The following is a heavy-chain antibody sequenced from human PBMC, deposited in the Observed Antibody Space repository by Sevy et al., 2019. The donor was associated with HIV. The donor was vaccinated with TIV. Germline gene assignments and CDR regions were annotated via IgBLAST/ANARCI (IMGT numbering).Heavy chain of an antibody. D-gene: IGHD2-2*01. J-gene: IGHJ6*02. Sequence: GGSLRLSCAASGFTFSSYGMHWVRQAPGKGLEWVAVIWYDGSNKYYANSVKGRFTISRDNSKNTLYLQMNSLRAEDTAVYYCARDQIVVVPAASGMDVWGQGTTVTVSS. CDR2: IWYDGSNK. V-gene: IGHV3-33*01. CDR3: ARDQIVVVPAASGMDV. CDR1: GFTFSSYG.